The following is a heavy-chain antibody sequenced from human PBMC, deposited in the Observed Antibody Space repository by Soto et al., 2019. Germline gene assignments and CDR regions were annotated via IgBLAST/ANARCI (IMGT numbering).Heavy chain of an antibody. J-gene: IGHJ4*02. V-gene: IGHV3-23*01. CDR2: ISGSSDNT. CDR3: AKDRKGSYCSGGTCYSFDY. D-gene: IGHD2-15*01. Sequence: EVQLLESGGGLVQPGGSLRPSCAASGFTISTYVMSWVRQAPGKGLEWVSAISGSSDNTYYADSARGRFTISRDPSKSTLYLQMNSLRAEDTAVYYCAKDRKGSYCSGGTCYSFDYWGQGTLVTVSS. CDR1: GFTISTYV.